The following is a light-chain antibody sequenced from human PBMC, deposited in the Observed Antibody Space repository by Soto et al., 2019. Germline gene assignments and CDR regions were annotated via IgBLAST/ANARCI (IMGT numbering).Light chain of an antibody. CDR1: SSDVGDYNY. J-gene: IGLJ2*01. CDR3: SSYTSSSTVV. V-gene: IGLV2-14*01. Sequence: QSALTQPASVSGSPGQSITISCTGTSSDVGDYNYVSWYQQHPGKAPXLMIYXXXXXXXXXXXRXXXXXXXXXXXXXXSGLQAEDESDYYCSSYTSSSTVVFGGGTKVTVL. CDR2: XXX.